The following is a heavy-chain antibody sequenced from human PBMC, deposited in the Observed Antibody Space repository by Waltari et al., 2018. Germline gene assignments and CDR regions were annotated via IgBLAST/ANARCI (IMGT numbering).Heavy chain of an antibody. CDR2: IYSGGST. V-gene: IGHV3-53*01. D-gene: IGHD6-19*01. CDR1: GFTVSSNY. CDR3: ARVSSGRTYYYGMDV. J-gene: IGHJ6*02. Sequence: VQLVESGGGLLHPGGSLRLSCAASGFTVSSNYMILFRHAPGKGLEWVSVIYSGGSTYYADSVKGRFTISRDNSKNTLYLQMNSLRAEDTAVYYCARVSSGRTYYYGMDVWGQGTTVTVSS.